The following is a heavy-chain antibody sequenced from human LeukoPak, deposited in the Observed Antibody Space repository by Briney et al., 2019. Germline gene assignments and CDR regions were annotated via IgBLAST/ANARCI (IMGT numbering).Heavy chain of an antibody. J-gene: IGHJ4*02. CDR3: SRGQGSDLIEY. Sequence: ASVTVSCKASGYTFTDYYIHWVRQAPGQGLEWMGWINPNSGGTNYAQKFQGRVTMTRDTSISTTYMELSRLTCDDTAVYYCSRGQGSDLIEYWGQGTLVTVSS. CDR2: INPNSGGT. CDR1: GYTFTDYY. V-gene: IGHV1-2*02. D-gene: IGHD6-19*01.